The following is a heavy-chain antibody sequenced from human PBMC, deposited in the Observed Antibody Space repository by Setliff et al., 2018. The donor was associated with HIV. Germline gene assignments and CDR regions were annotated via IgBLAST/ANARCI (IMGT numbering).Heavy chain of an antibody. D-gene: IGHD6-6*01. Sequence: SVKVSCKASGGTFSSYAISWVRQAPGQGLEWMGGIIPILGIANYAQKFQGRVTVTADESTSTAYMQLSSLRSDDTAVYYCAKGGGIAAPPHNWFDPWGQGTLVTVSS. CDR1: GGTFSSYA. V-gene: IGHV1-69*10. J-gene: IGHJ5*02. CDR2: IIPILGIA. CDR3: AKGGGIAAPPHNWFDP.